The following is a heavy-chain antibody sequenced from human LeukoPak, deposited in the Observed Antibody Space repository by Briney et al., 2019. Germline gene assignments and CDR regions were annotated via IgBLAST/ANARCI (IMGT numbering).Heavy chain of an antibody. V-gene: IGHV4-34*01. Sequence: KPSETLSLTCAVYGGSFSGYYWSWIRQPPGKGLEWIGEINHSGSTNYNPSLKSRVTISVDTSKNQFSLKLSSVTAADTAVYYCARGLSPFDWLLKPRDYWGQGTLVTVSS. CDR1: GGSFSGYY. J-gene: IGHJ4*02. D-gene: IGHD3-9*01. CDR2: INHSGST. CDR3: ARGLSPFDWLLKPRDY.